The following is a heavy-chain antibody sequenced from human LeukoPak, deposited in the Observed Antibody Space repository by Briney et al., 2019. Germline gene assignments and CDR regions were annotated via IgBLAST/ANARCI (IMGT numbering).Heavy chain of an antibody. Sequence: SETLSLTCTVSGGSISSSTYYWGWIRQPPGKGLEWIGSIYYSGSTYYNPSLKSRVTISVDTSKNQFSLKLSSVTAADTAVYYCARDHDSSGYYYGWGQGTLVTVSS. CDR3: ARDHDSSGYYYG. D-gene: IGHD3-22*01. CDR2: IYYSGST. V-gene: IGHV4-39*07. CDR1: GGSISSSTYY. J-gene: IGHJ4*02.